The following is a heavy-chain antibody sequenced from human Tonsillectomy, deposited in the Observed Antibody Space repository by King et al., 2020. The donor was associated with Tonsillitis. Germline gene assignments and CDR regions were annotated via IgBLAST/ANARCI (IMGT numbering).Heavy chain of an antibody. J-gene: IGHJ4*02. CDR2: IDWEDDK. V-gene: IGHV2-70*04. CDR1: VFSLSTNGVR. CDR3: ARSTVTNSPVFDY. D-gene: IGHD4-17*01. Sequence: VTLKESGPALVKPTQTLTLTCTFSVFSLSTNGVRVSWIRQPSGKALEWLARIDWEDDKFYSTSLKTRLSISKDTSKNQVVLTMTNMDPVDTATYYCARSTVTNSPVFDYWGQGTLVTVSS.